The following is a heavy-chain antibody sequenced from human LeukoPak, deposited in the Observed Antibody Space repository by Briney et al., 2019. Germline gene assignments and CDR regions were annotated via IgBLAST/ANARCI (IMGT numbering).Heavy chain of an antibody. D-gene: IGHD3-22*01. Sequence: PGGSVRLSCTASRFTFGDYAMSWFRQAPGKGLEWVGFIRSKAYGGTTEYAASVKGRFTISRDDSKSIAYLRMNSLKTEDTAVYYCTRADSSGYPVADYWGQGTLVTVSS. CDR3: TRADSSGYPVADY. CDR2: IRSKAYGGTT. J-gene: IGHJ4*02. CDR1: RFTFGDYA. V-gene: IGHV3-49*03.